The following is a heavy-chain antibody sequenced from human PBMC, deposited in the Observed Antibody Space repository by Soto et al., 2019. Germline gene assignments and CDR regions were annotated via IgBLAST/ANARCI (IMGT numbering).Heavy chain of an antibody. V-gene: IGHV4-59*08. CDR1: GGSISSYY. CDR3: ARVSYGDYSPIRWFDP. D-gene: IGHD4-17*01. Sequence: PSETLSLTCTVSGGSISSYYWSWIRQPPGKGLEWIGYIYYSGSTNYNPSLKSRVTISVDTSKNQFSLKLSSVTAADTAVYYCARVSYGDYSPIRWFDPWGQGTLVTVSS. J-gene: IGHJ5*02. CDR2: IYYSGST.